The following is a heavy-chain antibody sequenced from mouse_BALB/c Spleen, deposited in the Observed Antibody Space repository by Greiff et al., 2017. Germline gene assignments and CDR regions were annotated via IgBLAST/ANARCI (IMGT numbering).Heavy chain of an antibody. Sequence: EVQGVESGGGLVKPGGSLNLSCAASGFTFSSYTMSWVRQTPEKRLEWVATISSGGSYTYYPDSVKGRFTISRNNAKNTLYLQMSSLKSEDTAMYYCTRDDGNYPDYWGQGTTLTVSS. J-gene: IGHJ2*01. CDR3: TRDDGNYPDY. V-gene: IGHV5-6-4*01. D-gene: IGHD2-1*01. CDR1: GFTFSSYT. CDR2: ISSGGSYT.